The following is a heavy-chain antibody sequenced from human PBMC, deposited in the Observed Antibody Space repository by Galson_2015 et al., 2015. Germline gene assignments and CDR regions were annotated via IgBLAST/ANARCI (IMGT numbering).Heavy chain of an antibody. CDR2: INPIGGSA. Sequence: SVKVSCKASGYTFTDYYLNWVRQAPGQGLEWMGIINPIGGSAYYAQNSQDRVTMTRDKSTSTVYMELGSLMSEDTAVYYCARDSGTAVGSSELGHWGQGTLVTVSS. V-gene: IGHV1-46*01. CDR1: GYTFTDYY. D-gene: IGHD3-10*01. CDR3: ARDSGTAVGSSELGH. J-gene: IGHJ4*02.